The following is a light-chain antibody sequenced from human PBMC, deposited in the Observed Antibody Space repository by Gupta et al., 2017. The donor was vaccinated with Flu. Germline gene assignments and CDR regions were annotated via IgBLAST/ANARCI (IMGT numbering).Light chain of an antibody. J-gene: IGKJ5*01. CDR3: QHDENSRA. V-gene: IGKV3-20*01. CDR2: GTS. CDR1: QSVSSRY. Sequence: EIVLTQSPGTLSLSPGERATLSCRASQSVSSRYLAWYQQKPGQAPRLLIYGTSNRATGIPDRFSGSGSGTDFTLTISRLEPEDFAVYYWQHDENSRAFGQGTRLEIK.